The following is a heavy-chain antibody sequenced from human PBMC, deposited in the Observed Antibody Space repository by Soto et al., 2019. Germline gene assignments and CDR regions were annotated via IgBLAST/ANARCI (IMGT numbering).Heavy chain of an antibody. Sequence: QVQLQESGPGLVKPSETLSLTCTVSGDSISGYYWSWIRQPRGKGLEWIGYIYYSGSTNYNPSLKSRVTISLVMSKKQFSLILSSVTAADTAMYYCASALTGLPFDYWGQGTLVTVSS. V-gene: IGHV4-59*01. CDR1: GDSISGYY. CDR3: ASALTGLPFDY. D-gene: IGHD3-9*01. CDR2: IYYSGST. J-gene: IGHJ4*02.